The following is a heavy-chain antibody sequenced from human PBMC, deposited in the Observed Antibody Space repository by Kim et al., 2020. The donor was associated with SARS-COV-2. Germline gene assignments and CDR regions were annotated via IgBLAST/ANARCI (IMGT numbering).Heavy chain of an antibody. CDR3: AREGMGDSGYDYYYYYGMDV. CDR1: GFTFSSYS. D-gene: IGHD5-12*01. V-gene: IGHV3-21*01. J-gene: IGHJ6*02. CDR2: ISSSSSYI. Sequence: GGSLRLSCAASGFTFSSYSMNWVRQAPGKGLEWVSSISSSSSYIYYADSVKGRFTISRDNAKNSLYLQMNSLRAEDTAVYYCAREGMGDSGYDYYYYYGMDVWGQGTTVTVSS.